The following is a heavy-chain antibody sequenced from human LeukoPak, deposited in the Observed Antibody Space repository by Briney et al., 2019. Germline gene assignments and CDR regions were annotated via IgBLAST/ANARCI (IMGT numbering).Heavy chain of an antibody. J-gene: IGHJ4*02. CDR1: GYTFTSYG. CDR3: ARGFDYYDSSGHFDY. CDR2: ISAYNGNT. Sequence: ASAKVSCKASGYTFTSYGISWVRQAPGQGLEWMGWISAYNGNTNYAQKLQGRVTMTTDTSTSTAYMELRSLRSDDTAVYYCARGFDYYDSSGHFDYWGRELWSPSPQ. V-gene: IGHV1-18*01. D-gene: IGHD3-22*01.